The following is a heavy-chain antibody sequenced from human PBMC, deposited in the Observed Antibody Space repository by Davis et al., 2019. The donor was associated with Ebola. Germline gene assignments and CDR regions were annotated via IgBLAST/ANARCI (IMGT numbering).Heavy chain of an antibody. CDR2: INPNSGGT. Sequence: ASVKVSCKASGGTFSSYAISWVRQAPGQGLEWMGWINPNSGGTNYAQKFQGRVTMTRDTSISTAYMELSRLRSDDTAVYYCARDVAAVSIFDYWGQGTLVTVSS. CDR1: GGTFSSYA. CDR3: ARDVAAVSIFDY. D-gene: IGHD6-19*01. J-gene: IGHJ4*02. V-gene: IGHV1-2*02.